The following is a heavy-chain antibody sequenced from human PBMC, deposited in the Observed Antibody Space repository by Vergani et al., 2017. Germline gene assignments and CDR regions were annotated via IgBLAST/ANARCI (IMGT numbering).Heavy chain of an antibody. CDR3: AKDRGVSNYYYMDV. CDR1: GFTFDYA. J-gene: IGHJ6*03. CDR2: ISWDSGKI. Sequence: EVQLVESGGGLIQPGRSLRLSCAVSGFTFDYAMHLVRQAPGKGLEWVSGISWDSGKIDYADSGKGRFIISRDNVKNSLYLQMNSLRAEDTALYYCAKDRGVSNYYYMDVWGKGTTVTVSS. D-gene: IGHD3-10*01. V-gene: IGHV3-9*01.